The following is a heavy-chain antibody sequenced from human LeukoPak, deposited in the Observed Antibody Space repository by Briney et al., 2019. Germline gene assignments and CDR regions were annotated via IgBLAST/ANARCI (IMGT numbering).Heavy chain of an antibody. CDR1: GGSFSGYY. D-gene: IGHD2-15*01. Sequence: PSETLSLTCAVYGGSFSGYYWSWIRQPPGKGLEWIGEINHSGSTNYNPSLKSRVTISVDTSKNQFSLKLSSVTAADTAVYYCARGGGSCCHDAFDIWGQGTMVTVSS. V-gene: IGHV4-34*01. CDR3: ARGGGSCCHDAFDI. CDR2: INHSGST. J-gene: IGHJ3*02.